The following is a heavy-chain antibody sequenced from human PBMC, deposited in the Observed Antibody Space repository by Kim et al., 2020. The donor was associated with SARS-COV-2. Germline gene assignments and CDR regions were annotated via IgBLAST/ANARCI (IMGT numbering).Heavy chain of an antibody. CDR1: GDSISNYH. J-gene: IGHJ4*02. Sequence: SETLSLTCTVSGDSISNYHWTWVRQPAGKGLEWIGTIYTSGYTNYNPSLKSRVTMSMDMSKSHLSLRLSSVTSADTAIYFCARKDGDYWGPGTLVTVSS. V-gene: IGHV4-4*07. CDR2: IYTSGYT. CDR3: ARKDGDY.